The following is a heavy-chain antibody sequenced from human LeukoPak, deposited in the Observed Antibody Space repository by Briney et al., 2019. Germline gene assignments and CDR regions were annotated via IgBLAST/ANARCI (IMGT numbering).Heavy chain of an antibody. D-gene: IGHD6-19*01. V-gene: IGHV5-51*01. CDR2: IYPGDSDT. Sequence: GESLKISCKGSGYSFTSYWIGWVRQMPGKGLEWMGIIYPGDSDTRYSPSFQGQVTISADKSISTAYLQWSSLKASDTAMYYCARRRIAVAGTRVYNWFDPWGQGTLVTVSS. CDR1: GYSFTSYW. CDR3: ARRRIAVAGTRVYNWFDP. J-gene: IGHJ5*02.